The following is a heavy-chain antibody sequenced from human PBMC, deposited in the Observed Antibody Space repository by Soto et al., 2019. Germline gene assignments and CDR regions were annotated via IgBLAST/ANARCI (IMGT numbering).Heavy chain of an antibody. Sequence: QITLKESGPTLVKPTQTLTLTCTFSGFSLSTSGVGVGWIRQPPGKALEWLALIYWDDDKRDSPSMKSRLTNTKDTSKNQVVLTMTNMDPVDTATYYCAHRPSYCSGGSCYSGFDYWGQGTLVTVSS. V-gene: IGHV2-5*02. CDR1: GFSLSTSGVG. J-gene: IGHJ4*02. D-gene: IGHD2-15*01. CDR2: IYWDDDK. CDR3: AHRPSYCSGGSCYSGFDY.